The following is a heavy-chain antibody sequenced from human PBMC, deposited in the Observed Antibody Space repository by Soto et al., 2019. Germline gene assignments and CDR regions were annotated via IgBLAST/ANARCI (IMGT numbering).Heavy chain of an antibody. Sequence: VASVKVSCKASGYTFTSYYMHWVRQAPGQGLEWMGIINPSGGSTSYAQKFQGRVTMTRDTSTSTVYMELSSLRSEDTAVYYCARDYYNSSGYKAPLSYWGQGTLVTVSS. CDR3: ARDYYNSSGYKAPLSY. CDR1: GYTFTSYY. CDR2: INPSGGST. J-gene: IGHJ4*02. D-gene: IGHD3-22*01. V-gene: IGHV1-46*01.